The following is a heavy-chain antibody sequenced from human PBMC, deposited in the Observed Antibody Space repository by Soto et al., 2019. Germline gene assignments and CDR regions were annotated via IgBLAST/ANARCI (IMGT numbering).Heavy chain of an antibody. CDR2: IYPGDSDT. V-gene: IGHV5-51*01. J-gene: IGHJ4*02. D-gene: IGHD3-22*01. CDR1: GYSFSNYW. CDR3: ARGDSSDYYMAATADY. Sequence: PGESLKISCSGSGYSFSNYWIAWVRQMPGKGLEWMGIIYPGDSDTRYRPSFQGQVTISADKSISTAYLQWNSLKASDTAMYFCARGDSSDYYMAATADYWGQGTLVTVSS.